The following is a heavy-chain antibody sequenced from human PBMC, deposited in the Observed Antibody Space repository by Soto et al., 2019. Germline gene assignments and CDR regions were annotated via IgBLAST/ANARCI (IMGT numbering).Heavy chain of an antibody. J-gene: IGHJ4*02. CDR1: GFIVSSKY. CDR3: VRDPWDY. Sequence: EVQLVESGGGLVQPGGSLRLSCAASGFIVSSKYMNWVRQAPGKGLEWVAVIFTDGGTYYADSVKGRCTISRDNSKNTLYLHMNSLRVEDTAVYYCVRDPWDYWGQGTLVTVSS. V-gene: IGHV3-66*01. CDR2: IFTDGGT.